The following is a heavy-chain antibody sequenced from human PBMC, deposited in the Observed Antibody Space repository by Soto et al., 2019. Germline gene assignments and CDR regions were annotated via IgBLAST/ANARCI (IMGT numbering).Heavy chain of an antibody. CDR2: IILLFRTP. D-gene: IGHD4-4*01. Sequence: QVQLVQSGAEMKEPGSSVKVSCKTSGGTFSSSAISWLRQAPGQGLEWMGGIILLFRTPDYAQKFQGRVTIAADESTSTAYMELSSLRSEDTAVYYCARDNDRLQLGGNYFYILDVWGQGTTITVSS. V-gene: IGHV1-69*12. J-gene: IGHJ6*02. CDR1: GGTFSSSA. CDR3: ARDNDRLQLGGNYFYILDV.